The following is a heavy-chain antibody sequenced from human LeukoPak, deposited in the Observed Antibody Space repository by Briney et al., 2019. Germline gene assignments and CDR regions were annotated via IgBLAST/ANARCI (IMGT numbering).Heavy chain of an antibody. D-gene: IGHD6-19*01. Sequence: PGGPLRLSCAASGFTFSSYGMHWVRQAPGKGLEWVAFIRYDGSNKYYADSVKGRFTISRDNSKNTLYLQMNSLRAEGTAVYYCAKGRWSVAGMVYWGQGTLVTVSS. CDR3: AKGRWSVAGMVY. V-gene: IGHV3-30*02. CDR2: IRYDGSNK. J-gene: IGHJ4*02. CDR1: GFTFSSYG.